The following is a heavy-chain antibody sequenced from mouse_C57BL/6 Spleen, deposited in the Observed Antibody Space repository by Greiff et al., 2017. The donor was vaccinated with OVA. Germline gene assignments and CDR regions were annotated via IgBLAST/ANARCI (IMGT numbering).Heavy chain of an antibody. D-gene: IGHD2-4*01. CDR1: GFSFTSYG. J-gene: IGHJ4*01. V-gene: IGHV2-3*01. Sequence: VQVVESGPGLVAPSQSLSITCTVSGFSFTSYGVSWVRQPPGKGLEWLGVIWGDGSTNYHSDLISRLCISNDNSKSQVFLKLNSLQTDDTATYYCAKPYYEYDGTSYAMDYWGQGTPVTVSS. CDR3: AKPYYEYDGTSYAMDY. CDR2: IWGDGST.